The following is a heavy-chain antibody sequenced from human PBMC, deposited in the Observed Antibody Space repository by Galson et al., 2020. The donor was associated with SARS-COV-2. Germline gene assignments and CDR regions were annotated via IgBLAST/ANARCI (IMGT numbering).Heavy chain of an antibody. Sequence: TGGSLRLSCAASGFSFSTYAMTWVRQAPGKGLEWVSTMSGSGDSTNYADSVRGQFTITRDNSKNTLYLQMSSLRVEDTAVYYCAKDQSYNNVTGSYKSYYYFGLDVWGQGSTVTVS. V-gene: IGHV3-23*01. D-gene: IGHD3-9*01. CDR2: MSGSGDST. J-gene: IGHJ6*02. CDR3: AKDQSYNNVTGSYKSYYYFGLDV. CDR1: GFSFSTYA.